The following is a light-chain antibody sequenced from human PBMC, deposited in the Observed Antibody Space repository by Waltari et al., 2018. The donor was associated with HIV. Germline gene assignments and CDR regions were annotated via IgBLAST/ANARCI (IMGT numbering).Light chain of an antibody. J-gene: IGKJ4*01. CDR3: QQFNSYPPLT. V-gene: IGKV1-13*02. CDR2: DAS. Sequence: AIQLTQSPSSLSASVGDRVTITCRASQGISSAIAWYQQKPGKAPKLLIYDASSLERGVPSRFSGSGSGTDFTLTISSLQPEDFATYYCQQFNSYPPLTFGGGTKVEIK. CDR1: QGISSA.